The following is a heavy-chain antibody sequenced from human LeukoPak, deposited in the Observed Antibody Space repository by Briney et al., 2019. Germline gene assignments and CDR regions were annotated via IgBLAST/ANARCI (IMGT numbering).Heavy chain of an antibody. J-gene: IGHJ4*02. CDR1: GFTFSSYG. Sequence: GGSLRLSCAASGFTFSSYGMSWVRQAPGKGLEWVSAISGSGGSTYYADSVKGRFTISRDNSKNTLYLQMNSLRAEDTAVYYCAKSPSVLRYFDWLLPDYYFDYWGQGTLVTVSS. V-gene: IGHV3-23*01. CDR2: ISGSGGST. D-gene: IGHD3-9*01. CDR3: AKSPSVLRYFDWLLPDYYFDY.